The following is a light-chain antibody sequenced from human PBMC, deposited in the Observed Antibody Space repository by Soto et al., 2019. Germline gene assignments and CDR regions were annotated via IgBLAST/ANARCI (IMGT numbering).Light chain of an antibody. CDR3: AAWDDSLSGQV. V-gene: IGLV1-47*01. J-gene: IGLJ1*01. CDR1: SSNIGSNY. Sequence: QSVLTQPPSASGTPGQRVTISCSGSSSNIGSNYVYWYQQLPGTAPKLLIFRVNQRPSGVPDRFSGSKSGTSASLAISGLRSEDEAHYYCAAWDDSLSGQVFGTGTKLTVL. CDR2: RVN.